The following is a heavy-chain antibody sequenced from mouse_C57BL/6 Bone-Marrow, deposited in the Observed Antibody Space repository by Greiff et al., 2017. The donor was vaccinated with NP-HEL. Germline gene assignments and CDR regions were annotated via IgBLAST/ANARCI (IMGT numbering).Heavy chain of an antibody. J-gene: IGHJ4*01. V-gene: IGHV1S81*02. CDR3: ARDYRYHGNYYVLDY. CDR2: INPDNGHT. CDR1: GYTFTTYW. Sequence: QVQLQQPGAELVKPGASVKLSCKASGYTFTTYWLHWVKQRPGQGLEWIGEINPDNGHTNDNEKFKSKATLTVNKSSSTAYMQLSSLTSEDSAVYYCARDYRYHGNYYVLDYWGQGTSVTVSS. D-gene: IGHD2-14*01.